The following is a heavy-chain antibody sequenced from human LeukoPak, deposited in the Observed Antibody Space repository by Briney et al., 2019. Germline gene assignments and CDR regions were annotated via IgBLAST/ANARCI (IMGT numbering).Heavy chain of an antibody. CDR1: GFTFSSYA. V-gene: IGHV3-30-3*01. D-gene: IGHD5-18*01. CDR2: ISYDGSNK. J-gene: IGHJ4*02. CDR3: ASTVRAWIQTKTADFDY. Sequence: PGGSLRLSCAASGFTFSSYAMHWVRQAPGKGLEWVAVISYDGSNKYYADSVKGRFTISRDNSKNTLCLQMNSLRAEDTAVYYCASTVRAWIQTKTADFDYWGQGTLVTVSS.